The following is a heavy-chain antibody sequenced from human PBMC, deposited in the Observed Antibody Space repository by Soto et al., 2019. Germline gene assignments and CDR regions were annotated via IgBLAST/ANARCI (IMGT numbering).Heavy chain of an antibody. D-gene: IGHD4-17*01. V-gene: IGHV1-69*13. CDR2: IIAIFGTA. Sequence: SVKVSWKASGGTFSSYAISGVRQARGQGLEGMRGIIAIFGTANYAQKLQGRVTITADESTSTAYVVLSSRRSEDTAVYYCARENDYGGNPLYDYSGMDVWGQGTAVTVS. J-gene: IGHJ6*02. CDR3: ARENDYGGNPLYDYSGMDV. CDR1: GGTFSSYA.